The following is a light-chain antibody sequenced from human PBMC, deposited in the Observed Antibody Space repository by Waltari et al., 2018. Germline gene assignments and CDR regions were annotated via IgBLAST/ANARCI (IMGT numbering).Light chain of an antibody. J-gene: IGKJ1*01. V-gene: IGKV1-6*01. Sequence: ATQMTQFLSSLSASIGDSVTITCRASQGIRSYLTWYQQKPGKAPKLLIYAASSLQSGVPSRFSGSGSGTDFTLTISSLQPEDFATYYCLQDYNYPWTFGQGTKVEIK. CDR1: QGIRSY. CDR3: LQDYNYPWT. CDR2: AAS.